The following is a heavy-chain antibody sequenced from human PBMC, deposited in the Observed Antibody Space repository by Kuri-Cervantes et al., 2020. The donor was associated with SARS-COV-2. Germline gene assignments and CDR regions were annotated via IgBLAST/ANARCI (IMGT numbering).Heavy chain of an antibody. CDR2: INPSGGST. V-gene: IGHV1-46*01. CDR3: ARGSAGGRYSNYVFDY. D-gene: IGHD4-11*01. CDR1: GYTFTSYY. J-gene: IGHJ4*02. Sequence: ASVKVSCKASGYTFTSYYMHWVRQAPGQGLEWMGIINPSGGSTSYAQKFQGRVTMTRDTSTSTVYMELSSLRSEDTAVYYCARGSAGGRYSNYVFDYWGQGTLVTVSS.